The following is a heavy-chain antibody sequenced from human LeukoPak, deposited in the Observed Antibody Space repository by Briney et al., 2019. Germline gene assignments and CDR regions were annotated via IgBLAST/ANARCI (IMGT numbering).Heavy chain of an antibody. CDR1: GFTFFNYG. CDR2: IWNDGSYK. V-gene: IGHV3-33*06. J-gene: IGHJ4*02. Sequence: GGSLRLSCAASGFTFFNYGMHWVRQAPGKGLDWVAVIWNDGSYKYYADPVKGRFTISRDNPKNTLYLQMDSLRAEDTAIYYCAKVVQYTASTGTGLDYWGQGTLVTVSS. D-gene: IGHD6-13*01. CDR3: AKVVQYTASTGTGLDY.